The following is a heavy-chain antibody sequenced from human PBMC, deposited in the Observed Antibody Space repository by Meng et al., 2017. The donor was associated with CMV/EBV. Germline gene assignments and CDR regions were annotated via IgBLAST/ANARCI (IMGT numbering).Heavy chain of an antibody. CDR2: IYTSGST. CDR1: CCSISSSN. J-gene: IGHJ4*02. CDR3: ATSSTMIVAGDYYFDY. D-gene: IGHD3-22*01. V-gene: IGHV4-4*07. Sequence: VPLLESAHRLVKPSEPLSLPSTVLCCSISSSNWSWIRQPAGKGLEWIGRIYTSGSTNYNPSLKSRVTMSVDTSKNQFSLKLSSVTAADTAVYYCATSSTMIVAGDYYFDYWGQGTLVTVSS.